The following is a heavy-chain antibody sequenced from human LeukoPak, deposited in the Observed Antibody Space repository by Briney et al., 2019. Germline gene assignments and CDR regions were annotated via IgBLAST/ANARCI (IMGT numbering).Heavy chain of an antibody. D-gene: IGHD6-6*01. V-gene: IGHV1-2*02. CDR2: INPISGAT. CDR1: GYTFSAYY. Sequence: ASVKVSCKASGYTFSAYYMYWVRQAPGQGLEWMGWINPISGATNYAQKFQGRVTMTRDTSISTAYVDLSTLTSDGAAVYYCARSYSSSAPHFDSWGQGTLVTVSS. J-gene: IGHJ4*02. CDR3: ARSYSSSAPHFDS.